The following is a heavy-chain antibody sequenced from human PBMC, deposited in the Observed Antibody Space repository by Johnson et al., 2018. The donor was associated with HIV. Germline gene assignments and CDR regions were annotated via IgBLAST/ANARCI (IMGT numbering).Heavy chain of an antibody. CDR3: ARLPSGYSRDGFNV. J-gene: IGHJ3*01. V-gene: IGHV3-66*02. Sequence: VQLVESGGGLVKPGGSLRLSCAASGFTVSSNYMSWVRQAPGRGLEWVSGISWNSGSIGYADSVTGRFTISRDNAKNTLYLQRNRLRAEDTAVYYGARLPSGYSRDGFNVWGQGTMVTLSS. CDR1: GFTVSSNY. CDR2: SWNSGSI. D-gene: IGHD5-18*01.